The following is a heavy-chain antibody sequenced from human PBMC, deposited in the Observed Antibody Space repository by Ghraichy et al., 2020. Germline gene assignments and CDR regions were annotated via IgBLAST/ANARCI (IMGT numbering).Heavy chain of an antibody. Sequence: SETLSLTCNVSGYSISSGRYYWSWIRQHPGQGLEWIGYIFYRGDTYYNPSLKSRVTISVDTTKNQFSLKVNSVTAADTAMYYCARDGYGNSVGYWGQGTRVTVSS. J-gene: IGHJ4*02. CDR1: GYSISSGRYY. CDR3: ARDGYGNSVGY. CDR2: IFYRGDT. D-gene: IGHD6-13*01. V-gene: IGHV4-31*03.